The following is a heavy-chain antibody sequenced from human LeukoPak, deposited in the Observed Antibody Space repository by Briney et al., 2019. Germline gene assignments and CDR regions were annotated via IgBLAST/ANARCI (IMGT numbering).Heavy chain of an antibody. CDR2: INLNSGGT. J-gene: IGHJ3*02. CDR3: ARDRVLLWFGELSPDI. CDR1: GYTFTGYY. D-gene: IGHD3-10*01. V-gene: IGHV1-2*06. Sequence: ASVKVSCKASGYTFTGYYMHWVRQAPGQGLDWMGRINLNSGGTNYAQKFQGRVTMTRDTSISTAYMELSRLRSDDTAVYYCARDRVLLWFGELSPDIWGQGTMVTVSS.